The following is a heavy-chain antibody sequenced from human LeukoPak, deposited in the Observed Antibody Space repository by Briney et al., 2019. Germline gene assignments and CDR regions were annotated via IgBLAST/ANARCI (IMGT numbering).Heavy chain of an antibody. Sequence: GGSLRLSCAASGFIFSSYGMTWVRQAPGKGLEWVSAISGSGSGGSTYYADSVKGRFNISRDNSKNTLYLQMNSLRVEDTAVYYWEKATSVTTLFDYGGQGTLVTVSA. CDR2: ISGSGSGGST. J-gene: IGHJ4*02. D-gene: IGHD4-17*01. V-gene: IGHV3-23*01. CDR3: EKATSVTTLFDY. CDR1: GFIFSSYG.